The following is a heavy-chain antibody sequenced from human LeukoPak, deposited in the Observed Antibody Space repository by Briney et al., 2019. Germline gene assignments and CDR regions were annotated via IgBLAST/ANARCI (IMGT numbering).Heavy chain of an antibody. J-gene: IGHJ4*02. Sequence: PSETLSLTCTVSGGSISSSSYYWGWIRQPPGKGLEWIGYIYYSGRTYYNPSLKSRLTISVDTSKNQFSLKLTSVTAADTAVYYCARAGNSWEFDHWGQGTLVTVSS. CDR2: IYYSGRT. CDR1: GGSISSSSYY. D-gene: IGHD6-13*01. V-gene: IGHV4-39*07. CDR3: ARAGNSWEFDH.